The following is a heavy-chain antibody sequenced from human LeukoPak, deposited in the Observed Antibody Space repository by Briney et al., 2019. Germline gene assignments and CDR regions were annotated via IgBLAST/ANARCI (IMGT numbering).Heavy chain of an antibody. Sequence: GGSLRLSCAASGFSFTSYAMHWVRQAPGKGLEWVTVIANDGRDKKYADSVRGRFTISRDNSKNTVYLQMDSLRVEDMAVYYCAKDSKITSADYYFDYWGLGTLVTVSS. CDR2: IANDGRDK. J-gene: IGHJ4*02. CDR3: AKDSKITSADYYFDY. CDR1: GFSFTSYA. V-gene: IGHV3-30*04. D-gene: IGHD6-13*01.